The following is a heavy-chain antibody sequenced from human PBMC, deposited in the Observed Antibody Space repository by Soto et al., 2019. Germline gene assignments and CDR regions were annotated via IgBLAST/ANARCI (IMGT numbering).Heavy chain of an antibody. V-gene: IGHV3-23*01. CDR3: AKPGRSEDIVVVPAAIRYYYYGMDV. D-gene: IGHD2-2*02. CDR2: ISGSGGST. Sequence: GGSLRLSCAASGFTFSSYAMSWVRQAPGKGLEWVSAISGSGGSTYYADSVKGRFTISRDNSKNTLYLQMNSLRAEDTAVYYCAKPGRSEDIVVVPAAIRYYYYGMDVWGQGTTVTVSS. CDR1: GFTFSSYA. J-gene: IGHJ6*02.